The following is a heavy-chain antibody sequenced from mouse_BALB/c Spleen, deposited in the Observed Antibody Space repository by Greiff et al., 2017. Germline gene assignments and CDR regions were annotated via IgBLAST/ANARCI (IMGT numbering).Heavy chain of an antibody. CDR1: GYTFTSYT. CDR3: ARSGGMDY. J-gene: IGHJ4*01. V-gene: IGHV1-4*02. Sequence: VQLQESAAELARPGASVKMSCKASGYTFTSYTMHWVKQRPGQGLEWIGYINPSSGYTEYNQKFKDKTTLTADKSSSTAYMQLSSLTSEDSAVYYCARSGGMDYWGQGTSVTVSS. D-gene: IGHD3-1*01. CDR2: INPSSGYT.